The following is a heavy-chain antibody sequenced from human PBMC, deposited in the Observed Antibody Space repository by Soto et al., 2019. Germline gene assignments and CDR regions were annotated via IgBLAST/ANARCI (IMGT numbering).Heavy chain of an antibody. CDR1: GYTFTSYD. CDR2: MNPNSGNT. Sequence: EASLKVYLMGSGYTFTSYDSNWIRQATGQEIDGMGWMNPNSGNTGYAQKFKGRVNMTRTTSISTAYMELSRLRSEDTAVYYCARRLAGIWSGYYQPYYYYYMDVWGKGTTVTVSS. D-gene: IGHD3-3*01. J-gene: IGHJ6*03. V-gene: IGHV1-8*01. CDR3: ARRLAGIWSGYYQPYYYYYMDV.